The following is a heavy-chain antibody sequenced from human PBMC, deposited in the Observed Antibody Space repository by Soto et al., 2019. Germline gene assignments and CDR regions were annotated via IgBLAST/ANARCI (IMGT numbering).Heavy chain of an antibody. J-gene: IGHJ6*02. Sequence: TLSLTCTVSGGSISSYYWSWIRQPPGKGLESIGYIYYTGSTNYNPSLKSRVTISVDTSKNQLSLKLSSVTAADTAVYYCARVGVVPAAPLDVWGQGTTVTVSS. D-gene: IGHD2-2*01. CDR3: ARVGVVPAAPLDV. CDR1: GGSISSYY. V-gene: IGHV4-59*01. CDR2: IYYTGST.